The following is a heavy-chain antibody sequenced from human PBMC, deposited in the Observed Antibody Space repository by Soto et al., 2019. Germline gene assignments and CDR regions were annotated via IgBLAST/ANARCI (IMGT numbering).Heavy chain of an antibody. D-gene: IGHD3-22*01. Sequence: GGSLRLSCAASGFTFSSYAMHWVRQTPGKGLEWVAIVSYDGSSTNYADSVRGRFAISRDNSKNTLFLQMNSLRTEDTAVYYCARAPGVVTPSGGFDYWGQGTLVTVSS. J-gene: IGHJ4*02. V-gene: IGHV3-30*09. CDR3: ARAPGVVTPSGGFDY. CDR2: VSYDGSST. CDR1: GFTFSSYA.